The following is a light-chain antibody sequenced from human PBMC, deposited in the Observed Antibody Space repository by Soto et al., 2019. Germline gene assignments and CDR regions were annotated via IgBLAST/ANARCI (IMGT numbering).Light chain of an antibody. CDR3: QQYNSYPWT. Sequence: DIQMTQSPSTLSASVGDRVTITCRASQSINSWLAWYQQKPGKAPNLLIYKASSLESGVTSRFSGSGSGTELHLAISRLQSDDFAIFYCQQYNSYPWTFCHGTKVEIE. V-gene: IGKV1-5*03. CDR1: QSINSW. CDR2: KAS. J-gene: IGKJ1*01.